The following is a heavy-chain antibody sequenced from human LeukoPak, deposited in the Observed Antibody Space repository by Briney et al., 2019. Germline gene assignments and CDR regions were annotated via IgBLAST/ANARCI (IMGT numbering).Heavy chain of an antibody. CDR3: ARGREIHGNSDTNLDDN. CDR2: INPNNGDT. CDR1: GYTFTGYY. D-gene: IGHD1-14*01. J-gene: IGHJ4*02. Sequence: ASVKVSCKASGYTFTGYYIHWVRQAPGQGLEWMGWINPNNGDTNYAQKFQGRVTMTRDTSINTVDMDLSGLTSDDTAVFYCARGREIHGNSDTNLDDNWGQGTLVTVSS. V-gene: IGHV1-2*02.